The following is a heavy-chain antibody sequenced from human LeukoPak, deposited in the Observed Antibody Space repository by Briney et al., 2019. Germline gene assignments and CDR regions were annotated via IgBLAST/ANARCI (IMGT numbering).Heavy chain of an antibody. CDR3: AKDPRRVARNPLGDDY. D-gene: IGHD3-16*01. CDR1: GFTFSSYA. J-gene: IGHJ4*02. V-gene: IGHV3-23*01. Sequence: QPGGSLRLSCAASGFTFSSYAMSWVRQAPGKGLEWVSAISGSGGSTYYADSVKGRFTISRDNSKNTLYLQMNSLRAEDTAVYYCAKDPRRVARNPLGDDYWGQGTLVTVSS. CDR2: ISGSGGST.